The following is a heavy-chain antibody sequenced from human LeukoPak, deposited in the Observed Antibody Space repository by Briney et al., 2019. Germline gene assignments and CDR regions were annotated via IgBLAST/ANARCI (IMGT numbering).Heavy chain of an antibody. CDR2: ISYDGSNK. CDR1: GFTFSSYG. D-gene: IGHD3-10*01. V-gene: IGHV3-30*18. CDR3: AKDHGSGVPNY. Sequence: GGSLRLSCAASGFTFSSYGMHWVRQAPGKGLEWVAVISYDGSNKYYADSVKGRLTISRDNSKNTLYLQMNSLRAEDTAVYYCAKDHGSGVPNYWGQGTLVTVSS. J-gene: IGHJ4*02.